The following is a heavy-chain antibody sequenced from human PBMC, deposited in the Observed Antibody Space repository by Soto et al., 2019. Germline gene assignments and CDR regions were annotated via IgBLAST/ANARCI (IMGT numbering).Heavy chain of an antibody. V-gene: IGHV1-18*01. Sequence: QVQLVQSGAEVKKPGASVKVSCKASGYTFTSYGISWVRQAPGQGLEWMGWISAYDGNTNYAQKLQGRVTMTTDTSTSTAYMELRSLRSDDTAVYYCALLGYCSSTSCSYYYYGMDVWGQGTTVTVSS. J-gene: IGHJ6*02. CDR1: GYTFTSYG. CDR3: ALLGYCSSTSCSYYYYGMDV. CDR2: ISAYDGNT. D-gene: IGHD2-2*01.